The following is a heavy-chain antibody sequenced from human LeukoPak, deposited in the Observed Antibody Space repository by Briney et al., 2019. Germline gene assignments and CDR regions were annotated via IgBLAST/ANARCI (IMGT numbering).Heavy chain of an antibody. Sequence: PSETLSLTCAVYGGSFSGYYWSWIRQPPGKGLEWIGEINHSGSTNYNPSLKSRVTISVDTSKNQFSLKLSSVTAADTAVYYCASYVDIVATIRRNAFDIWGQGTMVTVSS. CDR3: ASYVDIVATIRRNAFDI. D-gene: IGHD5-12*01. J-gene: IGHJ3*02. CDR1: GGSFSGYY. CDR2: INHSGST. V-gene: IGHV4-34*01.